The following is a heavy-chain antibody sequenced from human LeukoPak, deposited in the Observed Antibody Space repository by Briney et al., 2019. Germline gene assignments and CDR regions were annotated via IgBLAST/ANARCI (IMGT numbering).Heavy chain of an antibody. Sequence: GESLRLSCAASGFTFSSYVMHWVRQAPGKGLEWVAGISYDGNNKYYAESVKGRFTISRDNSKNTLYLQMNSLRDEDTAVYYCAKDWVVRGVISYWGQGTLVTVSS. CDR1: GFTFSSYV. D-gene: IGHD3-10*01. V-gene: IGHV3-30*18. CDR2: ISYDGNNK. CDR3: AKDWVVRGVISY. J-gene: IGHJ4*02.